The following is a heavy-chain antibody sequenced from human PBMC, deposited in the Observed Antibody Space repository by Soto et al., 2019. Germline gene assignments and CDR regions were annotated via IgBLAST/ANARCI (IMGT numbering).Heavy chain of an antibody. D-gene: IGHD3-10*01. V-gene: IGHV1-69*01. CDR2: IIPLFGTP. J-gene: IGHJ4*02. CDR1: GGIFSTYA. CDR3: ARDRDEYGSGNYYNRIDF. Sequence: QVQLVQSGAEVKKPGSSVKVSCKASGGIFSTYAISWLRQAPGQGLEWMGGIIPLFGTPNYAQRFQGRVTITGYEFTSTAYMELRRLRSEDTAVDYCARDRDEYGSGNYYNRIDFWGQGTLVTVSS.